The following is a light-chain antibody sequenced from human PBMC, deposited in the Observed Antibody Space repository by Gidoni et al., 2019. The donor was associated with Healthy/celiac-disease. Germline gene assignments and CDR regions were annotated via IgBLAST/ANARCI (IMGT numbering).Light chain of an antibody. V-gene: IGKV3-11*01. CDR1: QSVSSY. J-gene: IGKJ4*01. CDR2: DAS. Sequence: EIVLTQSPATLSLSPGERATLSCRASQSVSSYLAWYQQKPGQAPRLLIYDASNRATGIPARFSGRVSGTDFPLTLSSLAPEDFAVYYCQQRSNWPPTFGGGTKVEI. CDR3: QQRSNWPPT.